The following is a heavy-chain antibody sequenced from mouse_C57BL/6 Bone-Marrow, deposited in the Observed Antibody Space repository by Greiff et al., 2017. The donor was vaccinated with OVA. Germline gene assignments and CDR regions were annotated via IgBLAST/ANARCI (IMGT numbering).Heavy chain of an antibody. J-gene: IGHJ4*01. Sequence: QVQLQQPGAELVKPGASVKLSCKASGYTFTSYWMQWVKQRPGQGLEWIGEIDPSDSYTNYNQKFKGKATLTVDTSSSTAYMQLSSLTSEDSAVYYCALYYSNYAMDYWGQGTSVTVSS. CDR2: IDPSDSYT. D-gene: IGHD2-5*01. V-gene: IGHV1-50*01. CDR3: ALYYSNYAMDY. CDR1: GYTFTSYW.